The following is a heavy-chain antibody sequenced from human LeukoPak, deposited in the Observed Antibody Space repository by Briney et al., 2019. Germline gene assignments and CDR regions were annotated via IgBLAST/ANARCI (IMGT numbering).Heavy chain of an antibody. CDR2: MNPNSGST. V-gene: IGHV1-8*03. Sequence: ASVKVSCKASGYTFTSYDINWVRQATGQGLEWMGWMNPNSGSTGYAQKFQGRVTITRNTSISAAYMELSGLRSEDTAVYYCARGRSTGYPYYFEYWGQGTLVTVSS. D-gene: IGHD5-12*01. CDR3: ARGRSTGYPYYFEY. J-gene: IGHJ4*02. CDR1: GYTFTSYD.